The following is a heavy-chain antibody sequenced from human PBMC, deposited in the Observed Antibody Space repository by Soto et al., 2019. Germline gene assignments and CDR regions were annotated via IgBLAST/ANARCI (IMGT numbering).Heavy chain of an antibody. CDR2: INPSGGST. CDR3: ATIQGRYYYDNSGSFDY. CDR1: GYTFTSYY. J-gene: IGHJ4*02. Sequence: GASVKVSCKASGYTFTSYYMHWVRQAPGQGLEWMGIINPSGGSTSYAQKFQGRVTMTRDTSTSTVYMEPSSLRSEDTAVYYCATIQGRYYYDNSGSFDYWGQGTLVTVSS. V-gene: IGHV1-46*01. D-gene: IGHD3-22*01.